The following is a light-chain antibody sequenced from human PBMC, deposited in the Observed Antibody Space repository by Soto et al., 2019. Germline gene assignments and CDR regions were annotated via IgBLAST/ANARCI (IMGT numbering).Light chain of an antibody. Sequence: DIQLTQSPSTLSASEGDRVTLSCRASQSVSIWLAWYQQKPGKAPKLLIYKASSLESGVPSRFSGSGSGTEFTLTISSLQPDDFATYYCQQYNTYRWTFGQGTKVDIK. J-gene: IGKJ1*01. CDR3: QQYNTYRWT. V-gene: IGKV1-5*03. CDR2: KAS. CDR1: QSVSIW.